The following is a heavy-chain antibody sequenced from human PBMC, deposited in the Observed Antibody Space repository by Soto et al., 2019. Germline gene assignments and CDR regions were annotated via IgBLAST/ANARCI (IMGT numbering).Heavy chain of an antibody. Sequence: GESLKISCKGSGYSFTSYWIGWVRQMPGKGLEWMGIIYPGDSDTRYSPSFQGQVTISADKSISTAYLQWSSLKASDTAMYYCARLESSSSDYYYGMDVWGQGTTVTVYS. J-gene: IGHJ6*02. CDR3: ARLESSSSDYYYGMDV. D-gene: IGHD6-6*01. CDR1: GYSFTSYW. V-gene: IGHV5-51*01. CDR2: IYPGDSDT.